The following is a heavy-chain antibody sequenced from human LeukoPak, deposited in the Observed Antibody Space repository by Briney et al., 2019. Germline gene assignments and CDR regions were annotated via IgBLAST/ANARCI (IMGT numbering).Heavy chain of an antibody. CDR3: ARNYYDSSGYYYGYYYYYMDV. D-gene: IGHD3-22*01. J-gene: IGHJ6*03. Sequence: GGSLRLSCVPSGFTFSSFAMTWVRQAPGKGLEWVAVISYNGRNQNYADSVQGRFTISRDNAKNSLYLQMNSLRAEDTAVYYCARNYYDSSGYYYGYYYYYMDVWGKGTTVTVSS. CDR1: GFTFSSFA. CDR2: ISYNGRNQ. V-gene: IGHV3-30*03.